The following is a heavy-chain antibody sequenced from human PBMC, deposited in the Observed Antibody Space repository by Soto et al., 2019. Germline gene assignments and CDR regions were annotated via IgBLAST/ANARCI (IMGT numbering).Heavy chain of an antibody. J-gene: IGHJ4*02. CDR1: GFTFSSYS. D-gene: IGHD4-4*01. V-gene: IGHV3-21*01. Sequence: EVQLVESGGGLVKPGGSLRLSCAASGFTFSSYSMNWVRQAPGKGLEWVSSISSSSSYIYYADSVKGRFTISRDNAKNSLYMKMNSLRAEDTAVYYCARDGVTTVDYWGQGTLVTVSS. CDR2: ISSSSSYI. CDR3: ARDGVTTVDY.